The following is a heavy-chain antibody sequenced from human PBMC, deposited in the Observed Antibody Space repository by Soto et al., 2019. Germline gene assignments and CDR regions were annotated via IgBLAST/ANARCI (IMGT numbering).Heavy chain of an antibody. V-gene: IGHV3-21*01. CDR1: GFTFSSYS. CDR3: ARGWSIMGGYSYGLDY. J-gene: IGHJ4*02. D-gene: IGHD5-18*01. CDR2: ISSSTGYI. Sequence: PGGSLRLSCATSGFTFSSYSMNWVRQAPGKGLEWVSSISSSTGYIYYADSVKGRFTISRDDSKNTMYLQTNSLTVEDTAVYYCARGWSIMGGYSYGLDYWGQGTLVTVSS.